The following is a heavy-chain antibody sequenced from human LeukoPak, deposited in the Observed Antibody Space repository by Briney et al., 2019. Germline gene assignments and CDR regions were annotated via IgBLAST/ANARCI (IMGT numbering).Heavy chain of an antibody. V-gene: IGHV4-59*01. CDR3: ALSGYRRAFDI. CDR1: GGSISSYY. J-gene: IGHJ3*02. Sequence: SETLSLTCTVAGGSISSYYWSWIRQPPGKGLEWIGYIYYSGSTNYNPSLKSRVTISVDTSKNQFSLKLSSVTAADTAVYYCALSGYRRAFDIWGQGTMVTVSS. D-gene: IGHD3-3*01. CDR2: IYYSGST.